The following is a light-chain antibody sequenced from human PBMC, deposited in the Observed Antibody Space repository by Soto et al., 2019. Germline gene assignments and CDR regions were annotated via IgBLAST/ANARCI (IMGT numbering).Light chain of an antibody. J-gene: IGKJ4*01. CDR3: QQYNSYPLT. V-gene: IGKV1-5*03. CDR2: KAS. CDR1: QSISSW. Sequence: DIQMTQSPSSLSASVEDRVIITFRASQSISSWLAWYQQKPGKAPKLLIYKASSLQSGVPSRFSGSGSGTEFTLTITRLQPDDFATYFCQQYNSYPLTFGGGTKVDIK.